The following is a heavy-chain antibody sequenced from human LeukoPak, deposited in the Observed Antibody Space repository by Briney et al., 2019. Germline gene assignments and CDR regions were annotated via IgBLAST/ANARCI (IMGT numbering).Heavy chain of an antibody. Sequence: PSETLSLTCAVYGGSFSGYYWSWIRQLPGKGLEWIGEINHSGSTNYNPSLKSRVTISVDTSKNQFSLKLSSVTAADTAVYYCARDSGSGTFTWGQGTLVTVSS. CDR1: GGSFSGYY. CDR2: INHSGST. CDR3: ARDSGSGTFT. J-gene: IGHJ5*02. V-gene: IGHV4-34*01. D-gene: IGHD3-10*01.